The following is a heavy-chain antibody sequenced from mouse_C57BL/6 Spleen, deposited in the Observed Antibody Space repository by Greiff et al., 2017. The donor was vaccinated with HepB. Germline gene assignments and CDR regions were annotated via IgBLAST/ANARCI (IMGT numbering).Heavy chain of an antibody. J-gene: IGHJ2*01. V-gene: IGHV1-64*01. CDR1: GYTFTSYW. CDR2: IHPNSGST. Sequence: QVQLQQPGAELVKPGASVKLSCKASGYTFTSYWMHWVKQRPGQGLEWIGMIHPNSGSTNYNEKFKSKATLTVDKSSSTAYMQLSSLTSEDSAVYDGARTGGYITTVVADFDYWGQGTTLTVSS. CDR3: ARTGGYITTVVADFDY. D-gene: IGHD1-1*01.